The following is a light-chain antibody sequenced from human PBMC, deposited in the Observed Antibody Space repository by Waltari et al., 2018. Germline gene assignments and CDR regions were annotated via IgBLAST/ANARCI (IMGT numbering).Light chain of an antibody. CDR2: DAS. Sequence: EIVLTQSPATLSLAPGERATLSCRASQSVSSYLAWYQQKPGQAPRLLIFDASNRATGIPARFSGSGFGTDFTLTISSLEPEDFAVYYCQQRSNWQGTFGPGTKVDIK. J-gene: IGKJ3*01. CDR3: QQRSNWQGT. CDR1: QSVSSY. V-gene: IGKV3-11*01.